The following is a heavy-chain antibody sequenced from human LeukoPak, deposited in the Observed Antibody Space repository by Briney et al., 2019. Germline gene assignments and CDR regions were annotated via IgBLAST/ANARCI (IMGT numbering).Heavy chain of an antibody. CDR3: TRDYGGTEEVFDF. CDR1: GFTFSTYS. CDR2: ISGSTTYI. V-gene: IGHV3-21*01. D-gene: IGHD1-1*01. J-gene: IGHJ4*02. Sequence: NPGGSLRLPCAASGFTFSTYSMDWVRQAPRKGLEWVSSISGSTTYINYADSVKGRFTVSRDNAKNSMYLQMSSLRAEDTAVYYCTRDYGGTEEVFDFWGQGSVVTVSS.